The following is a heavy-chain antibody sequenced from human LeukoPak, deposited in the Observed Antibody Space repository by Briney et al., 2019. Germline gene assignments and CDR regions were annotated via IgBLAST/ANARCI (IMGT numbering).Heavy chain of an antibody. V-gene: IGHV3-23*01. CDR3: ARLREIPVFGVVTKSTSYFDY. CDR2: FSGSGGST. CDR1: GFTFSSYA. Sequence: GGSLRLSCAASGFTFSSYAMSWVLQAPGKGLEWVSAFSGSGGSTYYADSVKGRFTMSRDNSKNTLYLQMNSLRAEDTAVYYCARLREIPVFGVVTKSTSYFDYWGQGTLVTVSS. J-gene: IGHJ4*02. D-gene: IGHD3-3*01.